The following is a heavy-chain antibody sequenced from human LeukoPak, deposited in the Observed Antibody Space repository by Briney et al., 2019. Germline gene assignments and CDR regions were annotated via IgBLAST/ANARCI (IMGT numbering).Heavy chain of an antibody. Sequence: SETLSLTCAVSGAFITNSHWWSWARQPPRKGLEWIGEIYHSGTTNYNPSLQSRVTMSVDKSKNQFSLKLSSVTAADTAVYYCATYFYGEYGSYYFDYWGQGTLVTVSS. CDR1: GAFITNSHW. V-gene: IGHV4-4*02. CDR2: IYHSGTT. J-gene: IGHJ4*02. CDR3: ATYFYGEYGSYYFDY. D-gene: IGHD4-17*01.